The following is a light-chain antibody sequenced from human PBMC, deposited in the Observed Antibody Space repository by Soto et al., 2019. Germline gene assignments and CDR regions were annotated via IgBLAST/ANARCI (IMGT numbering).Light chain of an antibody. Sequence: EIVLTQSPATLSLSPGERATLSCRASQSVSSYLAWYQQKPGQAPRLLIYDASNRATGIPARFSGSGSGTDFTLTISSLEPEDFAVYYCQQRSNRPASITFGQGTRLEIK. CDR3: QQRSNRPASIT. V-gene: IGKV3-11*01. J-gene: IGKJ5*01. CDR1: QSVSSY. CDR2: DAS.